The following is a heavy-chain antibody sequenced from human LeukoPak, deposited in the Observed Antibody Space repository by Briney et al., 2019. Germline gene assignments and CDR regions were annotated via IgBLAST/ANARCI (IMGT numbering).Heavy chain of an antibody. D-gene: IGHD3-10*01. CDR3: AGLASGLLWFGELYF. Sequence: PGGSLRLSCAASGFTFSSYSMNWVRQAPGKGLEWVSSISSSSSYIYYADSVKGRFTISRDNAKNSLYLQMNSLRAEDTALYYCAGLASGLLWFGELYFWGQGTLVTVSS. J-gene: IGHJ4*02. CDR2: ISSSSSYI. CDR1: GFTFSSYS. V-gene: IGHV3-21*04.